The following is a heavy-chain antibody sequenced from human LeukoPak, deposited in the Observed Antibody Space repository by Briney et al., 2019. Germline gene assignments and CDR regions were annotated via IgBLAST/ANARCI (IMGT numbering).Heavy chain of an antibody. D-gene: IGHD2-15*01. CDR2: IIPIVGTA. Sequence: ASVKVSCKASGGTFSTYVITWVRQAPGQGLEWMGRIIPIVGTANYAQKFQGRVTITADKSTSTAYMELSSLRSDDTAVYYCARVDCSGGSCYSNADYWGQGTLVTVSS. CDR1: GGTFSTYV. CDR3: ARVDCSGGSCYSNADY. J-gene: IGHJ4*02. V-gene: IGHV1-69*04.